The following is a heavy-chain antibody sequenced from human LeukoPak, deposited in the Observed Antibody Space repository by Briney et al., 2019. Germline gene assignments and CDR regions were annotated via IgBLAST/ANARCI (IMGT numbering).Heavy chain of an antibody. Sequence: GGPLRLSCAASGFTFSDYYMSWIRQAPGKGLEWVSYISSSGSTIYYADSVKGRFTISRDNAKNSLYLQMNSLRAEGTAVYYCARRCSGGSCYSEYFQHWGQGTLVTVSS. CDR3: ARRCSGGSCYSEYFQH. D-gene: IGHD2-15*01. V-gene: IGHV3-11*01. CDR1: GFTFSDYY. J-gene: IGHJ1*01. CDR2: ISSSGSTI.